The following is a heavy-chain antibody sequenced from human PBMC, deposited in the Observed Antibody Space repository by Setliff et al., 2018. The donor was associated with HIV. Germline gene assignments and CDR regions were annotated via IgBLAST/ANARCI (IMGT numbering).Heavy chain of an antibody. D-gene: IGHD6-19*01. CDR1: GFTFSSFA. V-gene: IGHV3-23*01. CDR3: AKPLPTANGWHRVFDF. Sequence: GGSLRLSCAASGFTFSSFAVSWVRQAPGKGPEWVSSISGSYTYYADSVKGRFTISRDNSKGILYLQMNSLRVEDTAMYYCAKPLPTANGWHRVFDFWGQGTSVTVSS. CDR2: ISGSYT. J-gene: IGHJ4*02.